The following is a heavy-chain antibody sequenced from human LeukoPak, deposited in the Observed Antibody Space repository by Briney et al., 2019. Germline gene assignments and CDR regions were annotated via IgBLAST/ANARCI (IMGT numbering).Heavy chain of an antibody. D-gene: IGHD6-6*01. V-gene: IGHV3-73*01. CDR1: GFTFIGSA. J-gene: IGHJ4*02. CDR3: TRRGSSSSSTLRDY. CDR2: IRSKANSYAT. Sequence: GGSLKLSCAASGFTFIGSAMHWVRQASGKGLEWVGRIRSKANSYATAYAASVKGRFTISRDDSKNTAYLQMNSLKTEDTAVYYCTRRGSSSSSTLRDYWGQGTLVTVSS.